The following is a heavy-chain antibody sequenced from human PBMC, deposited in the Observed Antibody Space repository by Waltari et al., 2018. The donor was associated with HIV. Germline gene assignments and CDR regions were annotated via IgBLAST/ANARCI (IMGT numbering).Heavy chain of an antibody. CDR2: INAGNGNT. Sequence: QVQLVQSGAEVKKPGASVKVSCKASGYTFTSYAMHWVRQAPGQRLEWMGWINAGNGNTKYSQKFQGRVTITRDTSASTAYMELSSLRSEDTAVYYCARELETLEYSSGWYYFDYWGQGTLVTVSS. J-gene: IGHJ4*02. CDR3: ARELETLEYSSGWYYFDY. D-gene: IGHD6-19*01. CDR1: GYTFTSYA. V-gene: IGHV1-3*01.